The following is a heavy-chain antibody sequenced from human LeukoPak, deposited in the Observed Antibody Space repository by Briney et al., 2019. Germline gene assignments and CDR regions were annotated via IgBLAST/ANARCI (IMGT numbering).Heavy chain of an antibody. CDR2: INTDGSST. Sequence: GGSLRLSCAASGFTFSSYWMHWVRQAPRKGLVWVSRINTDGSSTSYADSVKGRFTISRDNAKNTLYLQMNSLRAEDTAVYYCARDQCTSTSCYGYNWFDPWGQGTLVTVSS. CDR1: GFTFSSYW. J-gene: IGHJ5*02. V-gene: IGHV3-74*01. D-gene: IGHD2-2*01. CDR3: ARDQCTSTSCYGYNWFDP.